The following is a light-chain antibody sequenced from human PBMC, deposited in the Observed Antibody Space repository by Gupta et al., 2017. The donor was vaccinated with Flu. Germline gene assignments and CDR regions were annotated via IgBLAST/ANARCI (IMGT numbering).Light chain of an antibody. Sequence: GDTATITCRSSQRIGNRLNWYQQKPGKAPTLLIYSASTLHTGVPSRVTGSGSGTGFTLTINNLQPEDFATYFCQQSYTSPLTFGGGTKLHI. CDR2: SAS. J-gene: IGKJ3*01. V-gene: IGKV1-39*01. CDR3: QQSYTSPLT. CDR1: QRIGNR.